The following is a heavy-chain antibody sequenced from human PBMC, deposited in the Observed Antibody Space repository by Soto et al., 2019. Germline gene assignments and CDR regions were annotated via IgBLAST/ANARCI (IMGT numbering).Heavy chain of an antibody. CDR3: AIEITGTSVSYYYYYGMDV. CDR2: INPNSGGT. Sequence: ASVKVSCKASGYTFTGYYMHWVRQAPGQGLERMGWINPNSGGTNYAQKFQGWVTMTRDTSISTAYMELSRLRSDDTAVYYCAIEITGTSVSYYYYYGMDVWGQGTKVTVAS. V-gene: IGHV1-2*04. D-gene: IGHD1-7*01. CDR1: GYTFTGYY. J-gene: IGHJ6*02.